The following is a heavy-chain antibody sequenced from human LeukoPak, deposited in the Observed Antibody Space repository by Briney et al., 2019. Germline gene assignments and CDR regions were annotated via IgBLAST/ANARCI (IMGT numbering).Heavy chain of an antibody. V-gene: IGHV1-2*02. Sequence: ASVKVSCKASGYTFTGYYMHWVRQAPGQGLEWMGWIKPNSGSTNYAQKFQGRVTMTRDTSISTAYREQSRLRSDYTAVYYCARALYGVRYFDYWGQGTLVTVSS. CDR1: GYTFTGYY. D-gene: IGHD4-17*01. CDR2: IKPNSGST. CDR3: ARALYGVRYFDY. J-gene: IGHJ4*02.